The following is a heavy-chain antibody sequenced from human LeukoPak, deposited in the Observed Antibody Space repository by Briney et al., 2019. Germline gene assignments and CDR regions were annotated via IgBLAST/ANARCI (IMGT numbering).Heavy chain of an antibody. D-gene: IGHD2-8*01. Sequence: SETLSLTCTVSGGSIGTYYWSWIRQPPGKGLEWIGYIYYNGYTDYNPSLKSRVTISVHTSKNQFSLKLSSVTAADTAVYYCACTNGVTNWFGPWGQGTLVTVSS. CDR3: ACTNGVTNWFGP. V-gene: IGHV4-59*12. J-gene: IGHJ5*02. CDR2: IYYNGYT. CDR1: GGSIGTYY.